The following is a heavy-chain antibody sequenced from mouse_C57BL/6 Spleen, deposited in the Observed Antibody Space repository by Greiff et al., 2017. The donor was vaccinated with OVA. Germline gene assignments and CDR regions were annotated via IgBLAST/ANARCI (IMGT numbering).Heavy chain of an antibody. J-gene: IGHJ4*01. CDR1: GYSITSGYY. Sequence: EVQLQQSGPGLVKPSQSLSLTCSVTGYSITSGYYWNWIRQFPGNKLEWMGYISYDGSNNYNPSLKNRISITRDTSKNQFFLKLNSVTTEDTATYYCARPPYYYGSSYAMDYWGQGTSVTVSS. CDR2: ISYDGSN. CDR3: ARPPYYYGSSYAMDY. V-gene: IGHV3-6*01. D-gene: IGHD1-1*01.